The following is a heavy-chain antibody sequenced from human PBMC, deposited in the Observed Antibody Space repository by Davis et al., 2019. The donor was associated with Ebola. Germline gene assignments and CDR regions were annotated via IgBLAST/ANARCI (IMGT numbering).Heavy chain of an antibody. CDR1: GYTFTSYD. Sequence: ASVQVSCKASGYTFTSYDINWVRQAPGQGLEWMGWTNLNSRNTGYAQKFQGRVTMTRNTSISTAYMELSSLRSEDTAVYYCARGRFLEWLFAGGYWGQGTLVTVSS. CDR3: ARGRFLEWLFAGGY. D-gene: IGHD3-3*01. CDR2: TNLNSRNT. V-gene: IGHV1-8*01. J-gene: IGHJ4*02.